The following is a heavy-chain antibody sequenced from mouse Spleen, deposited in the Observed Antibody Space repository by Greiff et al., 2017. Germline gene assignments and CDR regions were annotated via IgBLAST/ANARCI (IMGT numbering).Heavy chain of an antibody. CDR3: ARLYDGYAWFAY. V-gene: IGHV5-9*04. D-gene: IGHD2-3*01. J-gene: IGHJ3*01. CDR2: ISSGGGNT. Sequence: EVKLVESGGGLVKLGGSLKLSCAASGFTFSSYAMSWVRQTPEKRLEWVATISSGGGNTYYPDSVKGRFTISRDNAKNTLYLQMSSLKSEDTAMYYCARLYDGYAWFAYWGQGTLVTVSA. CDR1: GFTFSSYA.